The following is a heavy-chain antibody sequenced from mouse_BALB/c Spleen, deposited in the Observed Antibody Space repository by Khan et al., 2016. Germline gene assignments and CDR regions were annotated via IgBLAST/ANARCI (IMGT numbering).Heavy chain of an antibody. CDR1: GYSITSDYA. V-gene: IGHV3-2*02. Sequence: EVQLVESGPGLVKPSQSLSLTCTVTGYSITSDYAWNWIRQFPGNKLEWMGYISYSGSTSYNPSLKSRISITRDTSKNQFFLQLNSVTTEDTATYYCARGGNKYPFAYWGQGTLVTVSA. CDR3: ARGGNKYPFAY. CDR2: ISYSGST. D-gene: IGHD2-10*02. J-gene: IGHJ3*01.